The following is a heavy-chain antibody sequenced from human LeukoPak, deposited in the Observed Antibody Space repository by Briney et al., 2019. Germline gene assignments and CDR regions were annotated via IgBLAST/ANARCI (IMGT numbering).Heavy chain of an antibody. CDR2: ISYDGSNK. V-gene: IGHV3-30-3*01. CDR1: GFTFSSYA. J-gene: IGHJ4*02. D-gene: IGHD3-22*01. Sequence: AGGSLRLSCAASGFTFSSYAMHWVRQAPGKGLEWVAVISYDGSNKYYADSVKGRFTISRDNSKNTLYLQMNSLRAEDTAVYYCASDATAIEYYYDSSGPFDYWGQGTLVTVSS. CDR3: ASDATAIEYYYDSSGPFDY.